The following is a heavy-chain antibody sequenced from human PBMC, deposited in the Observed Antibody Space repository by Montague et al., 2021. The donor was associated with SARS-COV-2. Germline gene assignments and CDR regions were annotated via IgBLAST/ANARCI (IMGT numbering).Heavy chain of an antibody. Sequence: SETLSLTCTVSGYSIISGYYWGWIRQPPGKGLEWIGSIYHSGSTYYNPSLKSRVTISVDTSKNQFSLKLSSVTAADTAVYYCARGGEYYDFWSGYYKGDWCDPGGQGTLVTGSS. CDR3: ARGGEYYDFWSGYYKGDWCDP. V-gene: IGHV4-38-2*02. CDR1: GYSIISGYY. CDR2: IYHSGST. D-gene: IGHD3-3*01. J-gene: IGHJ5*02.